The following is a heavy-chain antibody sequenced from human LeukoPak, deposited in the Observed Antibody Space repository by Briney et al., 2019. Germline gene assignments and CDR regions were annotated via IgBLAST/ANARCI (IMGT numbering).Heavy chain of an antibody. Sequence: SETLTLTCAVYGGSFSSYYWNWIRQPPGKGLEWIGEINHSGSTNYYPALKRRLTISVDTSKNQFSLKLGSVTAADTAVYYCARGRYSYGRSQPFDYWGQGTLVTVSS. J-gene: IGHJ4*02. CDR1: GGSFSSYY. D-gene: IGHD5-18*01. CDR2: INHSGST. V-gene: IGHV4-34*01. CDR3: ARGRYSYGRSQPFDY.